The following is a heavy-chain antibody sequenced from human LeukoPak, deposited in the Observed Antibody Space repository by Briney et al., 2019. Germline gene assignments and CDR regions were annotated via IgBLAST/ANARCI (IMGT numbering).Heavy chain of an antibody. CDR1: GYTFTSCG. J-gene: IGHJ5*02. CDR3: ARVVPIAAAGRYNWFDP. D-gene: IGHD6-13*01. Sequence: GASVKVSCNASGYTFTSCGISWVRQGPGQGLEWMGWISAYNGNTNYAQKLQGRVTMTTDTSTSTAYMELRSLRSDDTAVYYCARVVPIAAAGRYNWFDPWGQGTLVTVSS. V-gene: IGHV1-18*01. CDR2: ISAYNGNT.